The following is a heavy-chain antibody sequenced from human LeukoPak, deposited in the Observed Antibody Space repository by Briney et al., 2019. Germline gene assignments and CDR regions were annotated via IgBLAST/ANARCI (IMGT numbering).Heavy chain of an antibody. CDR3: VKSRRVGANQRGLFDY. V-gene: IGHV3-23*01. D-gene: IGHD1-26*01. J-gene: IGHJ4*02. CDR1: GVTFSSHG. CDR2: ITGSGDRT. Sequence: GGSLRLSCGVSGVTFSSHGMNWVRQAPGKGLEWVSAITGSGDRTYYTDSVRGRFTVSRDNSKNTLYLQMNGLRAEDTAVYYCVKSRRVGANQRGLFDYWGQGTLVTVSP.